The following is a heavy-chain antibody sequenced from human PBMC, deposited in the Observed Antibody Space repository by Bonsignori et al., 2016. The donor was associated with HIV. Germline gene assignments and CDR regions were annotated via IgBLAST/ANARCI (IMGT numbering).Heavy chain of an antibody. CDR2: VNWDGSTT. V-gene: IGHV3-20*01. D-gene: IGHD1-20*01. J-gene: IGHJ5*02. Sequence: GGSLRLSCAASGFTFDDYAMTWVRQAPGKGLEWVSGVNWDGSTTGYADSVKGRFTISRDNAKNSLFLHMNSVRAEDTAFYHCARSLSGTAWDNWFDPWGQGTLVTVSS. CDR3: ARSLSGTAWDNWFDP. CDR1: GFTFDDYA.